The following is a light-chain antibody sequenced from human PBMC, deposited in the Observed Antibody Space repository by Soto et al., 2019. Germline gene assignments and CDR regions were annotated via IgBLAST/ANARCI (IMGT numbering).Light chain of an antibody. CDR2: AAS. J-gene: IGKJ4*01. CDR1: QSISTN. CDR3: QQYNNWPPGST. Sequence: EIVLTQSPATLSVSPGETATLSCRASQSISTNLAWHQQRSGQAPRLLVYAASTRATGVPARCSGGGSGTEFTLTISNLQSEDFAVYYCQQYNNWPPGSTFGGGTKVEI. V-gene: IGKV3-15*01.